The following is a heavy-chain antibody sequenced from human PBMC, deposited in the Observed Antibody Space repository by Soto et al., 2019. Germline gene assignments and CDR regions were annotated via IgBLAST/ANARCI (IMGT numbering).Heavy chain of an antibody. J-gene: IGHJ4*02. CDR2: IGTTGDT. CDR3: ARAIGPTLFDY. V-gene: IGHV3-13*04. CDR1: GFTFSSYD. D-gene: IGHD3-22*01. Sequence: PWGSLRLSCSASGFTFSSYDMHWVRQGTGKGLEWVSAIGTTGDTYYAGSVKGRFTISRENAKNSLYLQMNSLRAGDTAIYFCARAIGPTLFDYWGQGPLVTVSS.